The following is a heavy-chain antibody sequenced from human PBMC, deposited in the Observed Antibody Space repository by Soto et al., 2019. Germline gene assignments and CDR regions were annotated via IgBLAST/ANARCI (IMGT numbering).Heavy chain of an antibody. CDR2: IRSSGEST. J-gene: IGHJ6*02. CDR1: GFTFSNYA. CDR3: AKGGRRVLIPMDV. D-gene: IGHD2-8*01. Sequence: QLLESGGCLVQTGGSLRLSCTASGFTFSNYAMSWVRQAPGKGLEWVSGIRSSGESTYYADSIKGRLTISRDNSKNMLYLQINSLRAEYTAVYYCAKGGRRVLIPMDVWGQGTTVTVSS. V-gene: IGHV3-23*01.